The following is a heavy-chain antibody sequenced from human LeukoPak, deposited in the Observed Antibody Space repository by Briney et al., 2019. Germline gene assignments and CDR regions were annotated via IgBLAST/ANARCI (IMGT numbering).Heavy chain of an antibody. V-gene: IGHV1-69*06. J-gene: IGHJ6*04. D-gene: IGHD6-19*01. Sequence: SVKVSCKASGGTFSSYAISWVRQAPGQGLEWMGGIIPIFGTANYAQKFQGRVTITADKSTSTVYMELSSLRSEDTAVYYCAREPEAGTVNYYGMDGWGKGTTVTVSS. CDR3: AREPEAGTVNYYGMDG. CDR1: GGTFSSYA. CDR2: IIPIFGTA.